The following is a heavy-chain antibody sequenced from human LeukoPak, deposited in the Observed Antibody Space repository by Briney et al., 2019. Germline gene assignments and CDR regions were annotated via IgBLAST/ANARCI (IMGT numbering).Heavy chain of an antibody. CDR3: ARDDYGETFDY. CDR2: ISSSGSTE. V-gene: IGHV3-11*01. D-gene: IGHD4-17*01. CDR1: GFMFSDYY. Sequence: GGSLRLSCAVSGFMFSDYYMNWIRQAPGKGLEWVSYISSSGSTEYYADSVKGRFTISRDNSKNTLYLQMNSLRAEDTAVYYCARDDYGETFDYWGQGTLVTVSS. J-gene: IGHJ4*02.